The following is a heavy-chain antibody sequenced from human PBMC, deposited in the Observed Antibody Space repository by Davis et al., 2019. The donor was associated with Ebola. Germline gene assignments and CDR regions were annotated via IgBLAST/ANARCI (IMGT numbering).Heavy chain of an antibody. D-gene: IGHD5-12*01. CDR1: GFTFSDYY. V-gene: IGHV3-23*01. Sequence: PGGSLRLSCAASGFTFSDYYMSWIRQAPGKGLEWVSAISDSGGRTYYADSVKGRLTISRDNSKNTLYLQMNSLRAEDTAVYYCTKDLDERSGYDSVYFDSWGQGTLVTVSS. CDR2: ISDSGGRT. CDR3: TKDLDERSGYDSVYFDS. J-gene: IGHJ4*02.